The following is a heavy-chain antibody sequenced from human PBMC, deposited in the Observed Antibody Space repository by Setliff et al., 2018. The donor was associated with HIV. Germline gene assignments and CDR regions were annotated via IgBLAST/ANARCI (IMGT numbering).Heavy chain of an antibody. CDR2: IYNTGST. CDR1: DGSISSGGVY. D-gene: IGHD3-22*01. CDR3: ARETYYYDNPQYYYYYMDV. V-gene: IGHV4-31*03. J-gene: IGHJ6*03. Sequence: PSETLSLTCTVTDGSISSGGVYWTWIRQHPGKGLEWIGYIYNTGSTYHSPSLESRVTISIDTSKNQFSLKLSSVTAADTAVYVCARETYYYDNPQYYYYYMDVWGKGTTVTVSS.